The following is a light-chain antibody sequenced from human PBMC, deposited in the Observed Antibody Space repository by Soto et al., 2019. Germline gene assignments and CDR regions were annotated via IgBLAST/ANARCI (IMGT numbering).Light chain of an antibody. CDR1: SSNIGAGYD. CDR3: QSYDSSLSGSV. CDR2: GNT. Sequence: LTQPPSVSGAPGQRVTISCTGSSSNIGAGYDVHWYQQLPGTAPKLLIYGNTNRPSGVPDRFSGSKSGTSASLAVTGLQAEDEADYYCQSYDSSLSGSVFGGGTQLTVL. J-gene: IGLJ2*01. V-gene: IGLV1-40*01.